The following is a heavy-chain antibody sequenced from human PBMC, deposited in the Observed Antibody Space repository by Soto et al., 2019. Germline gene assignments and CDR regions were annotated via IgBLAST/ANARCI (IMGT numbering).Heavy chain of an antibody. V-gene: IGHV4-38-2*01. CDR2: ISHTGST. CDR1: TDSISRGYY. J-gene: IGHJ4*02. CDR3: ARVEAAKFFAH. Sequence: SESVSLTCAVSTDSISRGYYWGWIRQPPEKGLEYIGSISHTGSTYYNPSLKSRVIISVDTSKNQFSLRLNSVTAADTAVYFCARVEAAKFFAHWGQGTLVTVSS. D-gene: IGHD2-15*01.